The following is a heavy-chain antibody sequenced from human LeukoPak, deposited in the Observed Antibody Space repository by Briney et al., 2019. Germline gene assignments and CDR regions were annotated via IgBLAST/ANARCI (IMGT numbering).Heavy chain of an antibody. D-gene: IGHD2-2*02. CDR2: IYYSGST. V-gene: IGHV4-31*03. J-gene: IGHJ5*02. CDR1: GGSISSGGYY. CDR3: AREIPYNWFDP. Sequence: SETLSLTCTVSGGSISSGGYYWSWIRQHPGKGLEWIGYIYYSGSTYYNPSLKSRATISVDTSKNQFSLKLSSVTAADTAVYYCAREIPYNWFDPWGQGTLVTVSS.